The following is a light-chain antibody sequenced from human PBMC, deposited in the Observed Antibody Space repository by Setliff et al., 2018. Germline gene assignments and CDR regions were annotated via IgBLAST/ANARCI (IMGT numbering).Light chain of an antibody. V-gene: IGLV2-8*01. J-gene: IGLJ1*01. CDR3: SSYAGSNTPYV. CDR1: SSDVGGYNY. CDR2: EVS. Sequence: QSVLPQPPSASGSPGQSVTISCTGTSSDVGGYNYVSWYQQHPGKAPKLMIYEVSKRPSGVPDRFSGSKSGNTASLTVSGLQAEDEADYYCSSYAGSNTPYVFGTGTSHRP.